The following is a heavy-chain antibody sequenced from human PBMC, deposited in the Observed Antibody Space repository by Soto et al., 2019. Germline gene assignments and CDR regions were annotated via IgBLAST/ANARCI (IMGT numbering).Heavy chain of an antibody. D-gene: IGHD6-25*01. CDR3: ARDSSADGSFDH. CDR1: GYTFTSYG. J-gene: IGHJ4*02. V-gene: IGHV1-18*01. Sequence: QVQLVPSGAEVKKPGASVKVSCKASGYTFTSYGINWVRQVPGQGLEWMGWISAYNGNTNNAQKLQGRVTMTTDTSTSPAYMGLRSMSSYDTAVYYCARDSSADGSFDHWGQGTLVTVSS. CDR2: ISAYNGNT.